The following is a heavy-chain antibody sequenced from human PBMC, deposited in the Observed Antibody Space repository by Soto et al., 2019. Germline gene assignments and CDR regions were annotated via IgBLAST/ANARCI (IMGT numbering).Heavy chain of an antibody. J-gene: IGHJ4*02. CDR1: GGTFSSYA. V-gene: IGHV1-69*13. D-gene: IGHD2-15*01. CDR3: ARVPSGSRADCSGGSCYSLNYFDY. CDR2: IIPIFGTA. Sequence: ASMKVSCKASGGTFSSYAISWVRQAPGQGLEWMGGIIPIFGTANYAQKFQGRVTITADESTSTAYMELSSLRSEDTAVYYCARVPSGSRADCSGGSCYSLNYFDYWGQGTLVTVSS.